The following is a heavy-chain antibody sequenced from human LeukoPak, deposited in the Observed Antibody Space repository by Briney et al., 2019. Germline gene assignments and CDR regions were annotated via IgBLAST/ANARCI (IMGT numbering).Heavy chain of an antibody. Sequence: GASVKVSCKASGYTFTGYYMHWVRQAPGQGLEWMGWMNPNSGNTGYAQKFQGRVTMTRNTSISTAYMELSSLRSEDTAVYYCAGIAAAGNRNFDYWGQGTLVTVSS. CDR3: AGIAAAGNRNFDY. V-gene: IGHV1-8*02. J-gene: IGHJ4*02. CDR1: GYTFTGYY. D-gene: IGHD6-13*01. CDR2: MNPNSGNT.